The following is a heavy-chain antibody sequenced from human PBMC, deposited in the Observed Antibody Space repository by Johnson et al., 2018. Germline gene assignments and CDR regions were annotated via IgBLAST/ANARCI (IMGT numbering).Heavy chain of an antibody. CDR2: VYYTVTT. J-gene: IGHJ6*02. V-gene: IGHV4-59*01. D-gene: IGHD3/OR15-3a*01. CDR3: ARLTRTFDFANFYGMDV. CDR1: GGSISSYF. Sequence: VQLQESGPGLMKPSETLSLTCTVSGGSISSYFWSWIRQPPGEGLEWIGYVYYTVTTNYNPSLKSRVTISGDTSKNQVSLNPRSVTAADTAVYYCARLTRTFDFANFYGMDVWGQGTTVIVSS.